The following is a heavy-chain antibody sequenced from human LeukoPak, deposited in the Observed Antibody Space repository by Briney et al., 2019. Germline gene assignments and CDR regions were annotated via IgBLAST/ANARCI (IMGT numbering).Heavy chain of an antibody. CDR1: GFTFSSYA. Sequence: GGSLRLSCAASGFTFSSYAMHWVRQAPGKGLEWVAVISYDGSNKYYADSVKGRFTISRDNSKNTLYLQMNSLRVEDTAVYYCARDITVAGADYWGQGTLVTVSS. D-gene: IGHD6-19*01. J-gene: IGHJ4*02. V-gene: IGHV3-30-3*01. CDR3: ARDITVAGADY. CDR2: ISYDGSNK.